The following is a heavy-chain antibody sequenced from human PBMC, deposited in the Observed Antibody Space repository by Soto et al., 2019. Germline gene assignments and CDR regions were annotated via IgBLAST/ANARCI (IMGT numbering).Heavy chain of an antibody. CDR1: GYTFTSYG. CDR3: ATRVAHKEPPSSRPDPPWLDP. CDR2: ISAYNGNT. Sequence: ASVKVSCKASGYTFTSYGISWVRQAPGQGLEWMGWISAYNGNTNYAQKLQGRVTMTTDTSTSTAYMELRSLRSDDTAIYYCATRVAHKEPPSSRPDPPWLDPWGLGTLVTVS. D-gene: IGHD2-15*01. V-gene: IGHV1-18*01. J-gene: IGHJ5*02.